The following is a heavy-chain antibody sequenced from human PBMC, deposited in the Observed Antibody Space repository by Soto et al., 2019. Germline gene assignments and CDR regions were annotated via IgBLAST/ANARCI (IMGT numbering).Heavy chain of an antibody. CDR3: APLNSFGSDY. D-gene: IGHD5-18*01. J-gene: IGHJ4*02. V-gene: IGHV3-74*01. CDR2: IYSDGSGT. CDR1: GFTFSNYW. Sequence: EVQLVESGGGLVQPGGSLRLSCVASGFTFSNYWMHWVRQAPGKGLVWVSRIYSDGSGTIYADSVKGRFTISRDNAKSTLYLQTNRLRAEDTAVYYCAPLNSFGSDYRGRGTLVTVSS.